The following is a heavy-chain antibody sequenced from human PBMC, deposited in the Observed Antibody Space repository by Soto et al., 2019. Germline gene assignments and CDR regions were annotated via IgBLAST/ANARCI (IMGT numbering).Heavy chain of an antibody. J-gene: IGHJ4*02. Sequence: QVQLQQWGAGLLKPSETLSLTCAVYGGSFSGYYWSWIRQPPGKGLEWIGEINHSGSTNYNPSLTSLVAISVDTAKSQLSLKLCSLTAAEADVYYSARGNIGIRYCSGGSSYSGFDVWGQGTLVTVSS. CDR3: ARGNIGIRYCSGGSSYSGFDV. D-gene: IGHD2-15*01. CDR2: INHSGST. CDR1: GGSFSGYY. V-gene: IGHV4-34*01.